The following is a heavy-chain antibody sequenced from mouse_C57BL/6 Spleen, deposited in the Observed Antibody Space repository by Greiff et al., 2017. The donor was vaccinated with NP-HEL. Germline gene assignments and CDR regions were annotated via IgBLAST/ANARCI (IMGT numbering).Heavy chain of an antibody. J-gene: IGHJ2*01. CDR3: ARYGNYGYCDY. Sequence: QVQLQQSGPELVKPGASVKISCKASGYAFSSSWMNWVKQRPGKGLEWIGRIYPGDGDTNYNGKFKGKATLTADKSSSTAYMQLSSLTSEDSAVYFCARYGNYGYCDYWGQGTTLTVSS. CDR1: GYAFSSSW. V-gene: IGHV1-82*01. D-gene: IGHD2-1*01. CDR2: IYPGDGDT.